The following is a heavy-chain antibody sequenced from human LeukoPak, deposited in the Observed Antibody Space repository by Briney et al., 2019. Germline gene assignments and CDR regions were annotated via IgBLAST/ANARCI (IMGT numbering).Heavy chain of an antibody. CDR2: MSYHGSNK. J-gene: IGHJ4*02. CDR3: AREELVGATHYFDY. CDR1: GFTFSSYA. Sequence: GGSLRLSCAASGFTFSSYAMHWVRQAPGKGLEWVAVMSYHGSNKYYADSVKGRFTISRDNSKNTLYLQMNSLRAEDTAVYYCAREELVGATHYFDYWGQGTLVTVSS. V-gene: IGHV3-30-3*01. D-gene: IGHD1-26*01.